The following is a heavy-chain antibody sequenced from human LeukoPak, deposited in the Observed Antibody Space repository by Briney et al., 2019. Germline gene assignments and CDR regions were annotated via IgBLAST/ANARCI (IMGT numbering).Heavy chain of an antibody. CDR3: ARATGTWGHDGFDI. D-gene: IGHD3-16*01. Sequence: ASVKVSCKASGDTFGNYDFAWVREAPGQVLEWMGWISGSSSNTNYAQRLQGRVTMTTDTSTTTAYMELRSLRSDDTAVYYCARATGTWGHDGFDIWGQGTMVTVSS. CDR1: GDTFGNYD. V-gene: IGHV1-18*01. CDR2: ISGSSSNT. J-gene: IGHJ3*02.